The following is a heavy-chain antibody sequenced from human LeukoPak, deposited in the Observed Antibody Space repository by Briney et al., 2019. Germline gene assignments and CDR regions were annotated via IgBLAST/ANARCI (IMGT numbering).Heavy chain of an antibody. V-gene: IGHV3-30*04. CDR3: ARGKNKNMATVIDY. Sequence: PGGSLRLSCAASGFTFSNHALHWVRQTPGKGLEWLTLILYDGRSKYYADSVRGRFTVTRDNSKNTLDLQMNAVRPEDTAVYYCARGKNKNMATVIDYWGQGTLVTVSS. J-gene: IGHJ4*02. D-gene: IGHD5-24*01. CDR1: GFTFSNHA. CDR2: ILYDGRSK.